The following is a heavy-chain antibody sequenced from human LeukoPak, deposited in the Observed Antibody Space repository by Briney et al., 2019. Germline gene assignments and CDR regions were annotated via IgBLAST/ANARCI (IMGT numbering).Heavy chain of an antibody. CDR3: ASSRVYGYHDY. CDR1: GFTFSSYP. J-gene: IGHJ4*02. D-gene: IGHD5-18*01. Sequence: PGGSLRLSCTASGFTFSSYPMYWVRQAPGKGPEWVSAITSSGDATYYAESMKGRFTLSRDNSKNTLYLQMNSPRAEDTAVYYCASSRVYGYHDYWGQGTLVTVSS. V-gene: IGHV3-23*01. CDR2: ITSSGDAT.